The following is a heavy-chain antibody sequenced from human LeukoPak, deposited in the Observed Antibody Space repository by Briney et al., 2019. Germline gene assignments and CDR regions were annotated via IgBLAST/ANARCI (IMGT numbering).Heavy chain of an antibody. Sequence: PSETLSLTCTVSGGALSSSSYHWGWIRQPPGKGLEWIGTIYNRGSTFYNPSLESRVTISVDTSKNQFSLRLTSVTAADTAVYHCARVGYDRSGYYLRPFDYWGQGTLVTVS. CDR3: ARVGYDRSGYYLRPFDY. CDR1: GGALSSSSYH. D-gene: IGHD3-22*01. CDR2: IYNRGST. V-gene: IGHV4-39*01. J-gene: IGHJ4*02.